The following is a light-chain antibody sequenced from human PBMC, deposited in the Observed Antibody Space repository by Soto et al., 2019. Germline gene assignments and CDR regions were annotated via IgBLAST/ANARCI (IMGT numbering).Light chain of an antibody. Sequence: QSALTQPASVSGSPGQSITISCTGTSSDVGGYNYVSWYQHHPGKAPKLMIYDVSHRPSGVSNRFSGSKSGNTASLTISGLQAEDEADYYCSSYTRNYSVFGGGTKLTVL. V-gene: IGLV2-14*03. CDR3: SSYTRNYSV. J-gene: IGLJ2*01. CDR2: DVS. CDR1: SSDVGGYNY.